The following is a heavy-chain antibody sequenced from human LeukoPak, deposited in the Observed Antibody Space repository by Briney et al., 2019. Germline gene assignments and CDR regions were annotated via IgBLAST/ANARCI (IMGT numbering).Heavy chain of an antibody. CDR1: GFPFSSYV. J-gene: IGHJ4*02. D-gene: IGHD1-26*01. CDR3: AKGGIVGATTGGDIDY. CDR2: ISGSGGST. V-gene: IGHV3-23*01. Sequence: ASLRLSCAASGFPFSSYVMSWVRQAPGKGLEWVSAISGSGGSTYYADSVKGRFTISRDNSKNTLYLQMNSLRAEDTAVYYCAKGGIVGATTGGDIDYWGQGTLVTVSS.